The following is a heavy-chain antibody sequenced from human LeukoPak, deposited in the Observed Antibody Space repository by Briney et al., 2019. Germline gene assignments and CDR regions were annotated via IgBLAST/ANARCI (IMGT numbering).Heavy chain of an antibody. V-gene: IGHV3-30*18. CDR2: ISYDGSNK. CDR3: AKMEVVTADDKYFQY. CDR1: GFTFSSYG. Sequence: GGSLRLSCAASGFTFSSYGMHWVRQAPGKGLEWVAVISYDGSNKYYADSVKGRFTISRDNSKNTLYLQMNSLRAEDTAVYYCAKMEVVTADDKYFQYWGQGTLVTVSS. D-gene: IGHD2-21*02. J-gene: IGHJ1*01.